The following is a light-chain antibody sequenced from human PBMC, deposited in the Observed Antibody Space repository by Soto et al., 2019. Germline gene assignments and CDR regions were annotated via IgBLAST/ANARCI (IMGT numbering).Light chain of an antibody. J-gene: IGKJ4*01. CDR1: QSISTW. CDR3: QQYNSYPLP. V-gene: IGKV1-5*03. CDR2: KAS. Sequence: TCRASQSISTWLAWYQQKPGKAPKLLIYKASSLEGGVPSRFSGSGSGTEFNITISSLQPDDFATYYCQQYNSYPLPFGGGTTVDIK.